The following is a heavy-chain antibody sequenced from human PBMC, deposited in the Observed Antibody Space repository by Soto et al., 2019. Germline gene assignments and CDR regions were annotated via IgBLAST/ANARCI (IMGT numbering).Heavy chain of an antibody. CDR3: ARGGVQLRKYSYGDY. J-gene: IGHJ4*02. Sequence: QVQLQQWGAGLLKPSETLSLTCAVYGGSFSGYYWSWIRQPPGKGLEWIGEINHSGSTNYNPSLKRRVTISVDTSMNQFSLKLSSVTAADTAVYYCARGGVQLRKYSYGDYWGQGTLVTVSS. CDR1: GGSFSGYY. CDR2: INHSGST. D-gene: IGHD5-18*01. V-gene: IGHV4-34*01.